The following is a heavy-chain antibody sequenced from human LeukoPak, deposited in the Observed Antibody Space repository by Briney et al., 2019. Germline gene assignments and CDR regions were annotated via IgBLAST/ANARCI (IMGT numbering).Heavy chain of an antibody. Sequence: GSTNYNPSLKSRVTMSVDTSKNQFSLKLSSVTAADTAVYYCASENRYNYGYYYYYGMDVWGQGTTVTVSS. J-gene: IGHJ6*02. CDR2: GST. V-gene: IGHV4-4*07. D-gene: IGHD5-18*01. CDR3: ASENRYNYGYYYYYGMDV.